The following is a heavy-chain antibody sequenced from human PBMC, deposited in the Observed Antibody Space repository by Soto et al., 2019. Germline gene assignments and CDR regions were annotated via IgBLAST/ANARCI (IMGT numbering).Heavy chain of an antibody. CDR1: GGSFSGYY. CDR3: AGCGYCSGGSCYSRLGERLNRADDAFDI. J-gene: IGHJ3*02. V-gene: IGHV4-34*01. CDR2: INHSGST. D-gene: IGHD2-15*01. Sequence: QVQLQQWGAGLLKPSETLSLTCAVYGGSFSGYYWSWIRQPPGKGLEWIGEINHSGSTNYNPSLKGRVTISVDTAKNQFSLKLSSVTAADTAVYYCAGCGYCSGGSCYSRLGERLNRADDAFDIWGQGTMVTVSS.